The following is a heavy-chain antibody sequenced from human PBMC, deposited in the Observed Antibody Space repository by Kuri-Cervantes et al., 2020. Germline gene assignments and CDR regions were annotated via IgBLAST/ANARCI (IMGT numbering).Heavy chain of an antibody. CDR1: GVTFSNYG. Sequence: GGSLRLSCAASGVTFSNYGMNWVRQAPGKGLECVAIISSDSLNKSCADSVRGRFTISRDNSRNTVFLLMNSLRAEDTAVYYCAKAPGSYTSCYDAWGQGTLVTVSS. CDR3: AKAPGSYTSCYDA. V-gene: IGHV3-30*18. D-gene: IGHD2-2*01. CDR2: ISSDSLNK. J-gene: IGHJ4*02.